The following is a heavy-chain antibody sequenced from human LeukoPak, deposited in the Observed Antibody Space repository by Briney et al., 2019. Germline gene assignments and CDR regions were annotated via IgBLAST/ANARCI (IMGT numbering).Heavy chain of an antibody. CDR1: GGSISSYY. CDR3: ARHIVGARVGFDY. V-gene: IGHV4-4*09. Sequence: PSETLSLTCTVSGGSISSYYWSWIRQPPGKGLEWIGYIYTSGSTNYNPSLKSRVTISVDTSKNQFSLKLSSVTAADTAVYYCARHIVGARVGFDYWGQGTLVTVSS. D-gene: IGHD1-26*01. CDR2: IYTSGST. J-gene: IGHJ4*02.